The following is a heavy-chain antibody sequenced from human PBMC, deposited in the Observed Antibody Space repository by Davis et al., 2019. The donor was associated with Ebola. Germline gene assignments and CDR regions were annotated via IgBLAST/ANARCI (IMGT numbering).Heavy chain of an antibody. Sequence: ASVKVSCKASGGTFSSYGISWVRQAPGQGLEWMGWISAYNGNTNYAQKFQGRVTITRDTSASTAYMELSSLRSEDTAVYYCAREGGDTVTTILYYYGMDVWGQGTTVTVSS. CDR3: AREGGDTVTTILYYYGMDV. CDR2: ISAYNGNT. V-gene: IGHV1-18*01. CDR1: GGTFSSYG. J-gene: IGHJ6*02. D-gene: IGHD4-11*01.